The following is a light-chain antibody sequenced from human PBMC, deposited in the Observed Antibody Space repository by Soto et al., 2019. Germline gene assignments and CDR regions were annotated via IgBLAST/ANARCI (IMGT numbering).Light chain of an antibody. J-gene: IGLJ3*02. CDR3: SSYAGSNNLL. Sequence: QSALTQPASVSGSPGQSITISCTGSSNDVGAFNYVSWYRHSPGEAPKVLIRGVSIRPSGVSIRFSASKSANTASLTISGLQAEDEALYYCSSYAGSNNLLFGGGTKLTVL. V-gene: IGLV2-14*03. CDR2: GVS. CDR1: SNDVGAFNY.